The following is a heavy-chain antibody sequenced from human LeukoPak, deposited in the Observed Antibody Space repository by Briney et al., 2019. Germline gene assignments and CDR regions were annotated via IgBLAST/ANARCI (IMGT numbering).Heavy chain of an antibody. J-gene: IGHJ3*02. CDR2: ISGSGGST. Sequence: GGSLRLSCAASGFTFSSYAMSWVRQAPGKGLEWVSAISGSGGSTYYADSVEGRFTTSRDNSKNTLYLQMNSLRAEDTAVYYCAKSPGSFYDSSGYYFLLNDAFDIWGQGTMVTVSS. CDR3: AKSPGSFYDSSGYYFLLNDAFDI. CDR1: GFTFSSYA. D-gene: IGHD3-22*01. V-gene: IGHV3-23*01.